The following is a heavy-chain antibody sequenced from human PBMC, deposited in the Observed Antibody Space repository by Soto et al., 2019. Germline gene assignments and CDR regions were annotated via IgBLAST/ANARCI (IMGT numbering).Heavy chain of an antibody. CDR3: ARTRYFDWLLDFDY. Sequence: GGSLRLSCAASGFTFSDYYMSWIRQAPGKGLEWVSYISSSGSTIYYADSVKGRFTISRDNAKNSLYLQMNSLRAEDTAVYYCARTRYFDWLLDFDYWGQGTLVTVSS. CDR1: GFTFSDYY. J-gene: IGHJ4*02. CDR2: ISSSGSTI. V-gene: IGHV3-11*01. D-gene: IGHD3-9*01.